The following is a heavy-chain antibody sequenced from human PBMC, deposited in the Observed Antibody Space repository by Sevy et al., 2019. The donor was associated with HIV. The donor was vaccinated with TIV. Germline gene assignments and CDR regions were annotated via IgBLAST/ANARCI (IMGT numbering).Heavy chain of an antibody. D-gene: IGHD1-1*01. CDR3: VRDNNWAFDY. J-gene: IGHJ4*02. CDR2: SGGSRSPI. CDR1: VFTFSIYT. Sequence: GGSLRLSCAASVFTFSIYTMNWVRQAPGKGLEWLSYSGGSRSPISYADSVKGRFTISRDTAKNTLYLQMNNLRAEDTAVYYCVRDNNWAFDYWGQGTPVTVSS. V-gene: IGHV3-48*01.